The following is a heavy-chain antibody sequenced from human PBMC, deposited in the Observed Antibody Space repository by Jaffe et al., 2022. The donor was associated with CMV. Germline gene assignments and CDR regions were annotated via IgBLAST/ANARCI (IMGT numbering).Heavy chain of an antibody. CDR3: ASKRGGIMTGYEES. CDR1: GGSISSSSYY. D-gene: IGHD3-9*01. CDR2: VYYTGST. Sequence: QVQLQESGPGLVKPWETLSLTCTVSGGSISSSSYYWDWIRQPPGKGLEWIGSVYYTGSTYENPTLKSRVTMSADVSKNQFSLTLSSVTAADTAVYFCASKRGGIMTGYEESWGQGMLVTVSS. V-gene: IGHV4-39*01. J-gene: IGHJ4*02.